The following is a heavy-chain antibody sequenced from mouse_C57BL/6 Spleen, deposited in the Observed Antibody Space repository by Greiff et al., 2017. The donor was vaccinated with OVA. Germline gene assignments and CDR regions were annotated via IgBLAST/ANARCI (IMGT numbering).Heavy chain of an antibody. J-gene: IGHJ2*01. CDR1: GYTFTDYE. Sequence: VQLQQSGAELVRPGASVTLSCKASGYTFTDYEMHWVKQTPVHGLEWIGAIDPETGGTAYNQKFKGKAILTADKSSSTAYMELRSLTSEDSAVYYCTRQTWRNFDYWGQGTTLTVSS. V-gene: IGHV1-15*01. CDR2: IDPETGGT. CDR3: TRQTWRNFDY.